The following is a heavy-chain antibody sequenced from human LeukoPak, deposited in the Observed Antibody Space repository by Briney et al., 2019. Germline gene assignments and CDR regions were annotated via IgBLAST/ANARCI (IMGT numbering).Heavy chain of an antibody. Sequence: QTGGSLRLSCAASGFTFSSYAMSWVRQAPGKGLEWVANIKQDGSEKYYVDSVKGRFTISRDNAKNSLYLQMNSLRAEDTAVYYCARPRIQLWYGEYFQHWGQGTLVTVSS. V-gene: IGHV3-7*03. CDR3: ARPRIQLWYGEYFQH. CDR2: IKQDGSEK. D-gene: IGHD5-18*01. J-gene: IGHJ1*01. CDR1: GFTFSSYA.